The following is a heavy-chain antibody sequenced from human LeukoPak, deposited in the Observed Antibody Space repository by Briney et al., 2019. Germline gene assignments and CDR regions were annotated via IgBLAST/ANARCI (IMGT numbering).Heavy chain of an antibody. CDR1: GGTFSSYA. V-gene: IGHV1-69*05. J-gene: IGHJ5*02. D-gene: IGHD2-2*01. CDR2: IIPIFGTA. Sequence: SVKVSCKASGGTFSSYAISWVRQAPGQGLEWMGGIIPIFGTANYAQKFRGRVTITTDESTSTAYMELSSLRSEDTAVYYCARGYCSSTSCWWFDPWGQGTLVTVSS. CDR3: ARGYCSSTSCWWFDP.